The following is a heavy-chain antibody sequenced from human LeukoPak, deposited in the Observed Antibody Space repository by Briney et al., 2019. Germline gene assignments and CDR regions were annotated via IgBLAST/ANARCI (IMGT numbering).Heavy chain of an antibody. CDR1: GYSVTSYW. CDR2: IYPGDSET. J-gene: IGHJ4*02. D-gene: IGHD3-10*01. CDR3: ARDWELGY. V-gene: IGHV5-51*01. Sequence: GESLKISCKASGYSVTSYWIGWVRQMPGKRLEWMGIIYPGDSETRYSPSFQGQVTISADKSINTAYLQWSSLKASDTAIYYCARDWELGYWGQGTLVTVSS.